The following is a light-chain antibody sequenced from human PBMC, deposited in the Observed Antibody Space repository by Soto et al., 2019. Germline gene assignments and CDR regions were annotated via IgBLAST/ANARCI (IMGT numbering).Light chain of an antibody. CDR3: NSYTTSSTLV. J-gene: IGLJ1*01. Sequence: QSVLTQPPSVSGAPGQRVTISCTGSSSNIGAGYDVHWYQQLPGTAPKLLIYGNSNRPSGVPDRFSGSKSGNTASLTISGVQAEDEADYYCNSYTTSSTLVFGTGTKLTVL. CDR1: SSNIGAGYD. CDR2: GNS. V-gene: IGLV1-40*01.